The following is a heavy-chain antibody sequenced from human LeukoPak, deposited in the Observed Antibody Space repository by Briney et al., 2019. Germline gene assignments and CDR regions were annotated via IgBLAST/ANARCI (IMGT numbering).Heavy chain of an antibody. J-gene: IGHJ3*02. Sequence: ASVKVSCKASGYTFTSYGISWVRQAPGQGLEWMGWISAYNGNTNYARKLQGRVTMTTDTSTSTAYMELRSLRSDDAAVYYCARDTWRCSSTSCKTFDIWGQGTMVTVSS. D-gene: IGHD2-2*01. CDR3: ARDTWRCSSTSCKTFDI. V-gene: IGHV1-18*01. CDR1: GYTFTSYG. CDR2: ISAYNGNT.